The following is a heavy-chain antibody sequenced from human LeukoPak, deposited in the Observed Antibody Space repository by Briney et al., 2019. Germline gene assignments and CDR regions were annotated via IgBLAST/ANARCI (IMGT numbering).Heavy chain of an antibody. Sequence: GSLRLSCAASGFTFSGYWMSWVRQAPGKGLEWVANIKQDGSEKYYVDSVRGRFTISRDNAKNSLFVQMDSLRVEDTAVYYCARDLAAGGPCNYWGQGTLVTVSS. CDR1: GFTFSGYW. D-gene: IGHD6-13*01. J-gene: IGHJ4*02. V-gene: IGHV3-7*01. CDR2: IKQDGSEK. CDR3: ARDLAAGGPCNY.